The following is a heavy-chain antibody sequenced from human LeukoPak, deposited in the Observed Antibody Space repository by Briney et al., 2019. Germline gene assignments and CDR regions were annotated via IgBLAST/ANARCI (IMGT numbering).Heavy chain of an antibody. V-gene: IGHV1-8*01. J-gene: IGHJ4*02. CDR3: ARGGDIVATTHFDY. CDR1: GYTFTSYD. D-gene: IGHD5-12*01. CDR2: MNPNSGNT. Sequence: ASVKVSCKASGYTFTSYDINWVRQATGQGLEWMGWMNPNSGNTVYAQKFQGRVTMTRNTSISTAYMELSSLRSEDTAVYYCARGGDIVATTHFDYWGQGTLVTVSS.